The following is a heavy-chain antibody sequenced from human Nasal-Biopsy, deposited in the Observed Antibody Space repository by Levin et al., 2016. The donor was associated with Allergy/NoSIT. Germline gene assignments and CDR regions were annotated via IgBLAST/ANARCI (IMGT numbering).Heavy chain of an antibody. J-gene: IGHJ5*02. V-gene: IGHV3-74*01. CDR1: GFTFSNFW. D-gene: IGHD5-18*01. CDR2: IYSDGSST. CDR3: ARDRDGGYNYGKGWFDP. Sequence: GSLRLSCAAPGFTFSNFWMHWVRQAPGKGLVWVSRIYSDGSSTSYADSVKGRFTISRDNARNTVYLQMNSLRAEDTAVYYCARDRDGGYNYGKGWFDPWGQGTLVTVSS.